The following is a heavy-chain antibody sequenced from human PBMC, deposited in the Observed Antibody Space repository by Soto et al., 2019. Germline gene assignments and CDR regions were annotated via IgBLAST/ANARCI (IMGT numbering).Heavy chain of an antibody. CDR2: ISSNGGTT. J-gene: IGHJ4*01. CDR3: ARDRLRFLGGFFDY. V-gene: IGHV3-64*02. CDR1: GFTFNTFT. D-gene: IGHD3-3*01. Sequence: GGSLRLSCAASGFTFNTFTMHWVRQAPGKGLEYVSAISSNGGTTYYADSVKGRFTISRDNSKNTLFLQMDSLRAEDLVVYYCARDRLRFLGGFFDYWGQGSLVTVSS.